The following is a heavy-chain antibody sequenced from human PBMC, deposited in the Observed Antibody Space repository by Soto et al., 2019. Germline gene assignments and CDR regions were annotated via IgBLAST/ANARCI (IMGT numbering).Heavy chain of an antibody. Sequence: QVQLVESGGGVVQPGRSLRLSCAASVFTFSSYAMHWVRQAPGKGLEWVAVISYDGSNKYYADSVKGRFTISRDNSKNTLYLQMNSLRAEDTAVYYCARALGYFDYWGQGTLVTVSS. J-gene: IGHJ4*02. CDR2: ISYDGSNK. CDR3: ARALGYFDY. CDR1: VFTFSSYA. V-gene: IGHV3-30-3*01. D-gene: IGHD1-26*01.